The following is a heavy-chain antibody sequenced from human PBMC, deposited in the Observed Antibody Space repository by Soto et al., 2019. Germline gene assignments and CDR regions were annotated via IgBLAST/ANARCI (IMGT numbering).Heavy chain of an antibody. Sequence: PGGSLRLSCAASGFTFSSYAMSWVRQAPGRGLEWVSAISGSGGSTYYADSVKGRFTISRDNSKSTLFLQMNSLRAEDTAIYYCAKDSRGSWTPDYWGQGTLVTVSS. CDR3: AKDSRGSWTPDY. D-gene: IGHD1-1*01. J-gene: IGHJ4*02. V-gene: IGHV3-23*01. CDR2: ISGSGGST. CDR1: GFTFSSYA.